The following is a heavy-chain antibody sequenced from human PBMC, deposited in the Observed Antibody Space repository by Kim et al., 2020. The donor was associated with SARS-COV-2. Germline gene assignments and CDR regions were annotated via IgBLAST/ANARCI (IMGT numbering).Heavy chain of an antibody. CDR1: GFTLRSYE. J-gene: IGHJ6*02. CDR3: ARDYALVALVTVVHYGMDV. CDR2: ISSSGSTI. V-gene: IGHV3-48*03. D-gene: IGHD2-2*01. Sequence: GGSLRLSCAASGFTLRSYEMNWVRQAPGKGLEWVSYISSSGSTIFYADSVKGRFTISRDNAKNSLYLQMNSLRAEDTAVYYCARDYALVALVTVVHYGMDVWGQGTTVTVFS.